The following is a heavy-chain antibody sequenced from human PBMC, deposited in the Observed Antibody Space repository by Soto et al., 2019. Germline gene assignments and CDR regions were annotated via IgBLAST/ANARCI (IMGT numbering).Heavy chain of an antibody. CDR1: GFTFSNYW. J-gene: IGHJ4*02. CDR3: ARLPGYSTGWTPFDF. D-gene: IGHD6-19*01. V-gene: IGHV3-74*01. Sequence: GGSLRLSCAASGFTFSNYWMHWVRQAPGKGLVWVSRINSDGSTTSHADSVKGRFTISRDNAKNTLYLQMNSLRAEDTAVYYCARLPGYSTGWTPFDFWGQGTQVTVPQ. CDR2: INSDGSTT.